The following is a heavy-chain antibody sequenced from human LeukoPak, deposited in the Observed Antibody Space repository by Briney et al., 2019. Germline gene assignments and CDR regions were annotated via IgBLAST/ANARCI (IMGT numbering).Heavy chain of an antibody. CDR3: ARAEYSYGYSPYAAFDY. V-gene: IGHV1-3*01. Sequence: ASVKVSCKASGYTFTSYAMHWVRQAPGQRLEWMGWINAGNGNTKYSQKFQGRVTITRDTSASTAYMELSSLRSEDTAVYYCARAEYSYGYSPYAAFDYWGQGTLVTVSS. CDR2: INAGNGNT. J-gene: IGHJ4*02. D-gene: IGHD5-18*01. CDR1: GYTFTSYA.